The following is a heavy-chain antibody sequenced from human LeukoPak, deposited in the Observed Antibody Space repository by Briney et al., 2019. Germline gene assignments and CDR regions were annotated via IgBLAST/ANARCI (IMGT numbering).Heavy chain of an antibody. Sequence: SETLSLTCTVSGGSISSGGYYWSWIRQHPGKGLEWIGCIYYSGSTYYNPSLKSRVTISVDTSKNQFSLKLSSVTAADTAVYYCARVGCSGGSCYSHPKRYFDYWGQGTLVTVSS. V-gene: IGHV4-31*03. CDR2: IYYSGST. CDR1: GGSISSGGYY. J-gene: IGHJ4*02. CDR3: ARVGCSGGSCYSHPKRYFDY. D-gene: IGHD2-15*01.